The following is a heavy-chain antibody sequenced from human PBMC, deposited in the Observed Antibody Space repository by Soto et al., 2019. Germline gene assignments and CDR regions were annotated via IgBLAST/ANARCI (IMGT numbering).Heavy chain of an antibody. J-gene: IGHJ4*02. CDR3: AKVPGYSYGYLHPHFDY. D-gene: IGHD5-18*01. CDR1: GGSISSDSYY. CDR2: ISYSGST. Sequence: SETLSLTCTVSGGSISSDSYYWGWIRQSPEKGLEWIASISYSGSTYYNPTLKSRLIISVDTSKSQFSLKLSSVTAADPAVYYCAKVPGYSYGYLHPHFDYWGQGTLVTVSS. V-gene: IGHV4-39*01.